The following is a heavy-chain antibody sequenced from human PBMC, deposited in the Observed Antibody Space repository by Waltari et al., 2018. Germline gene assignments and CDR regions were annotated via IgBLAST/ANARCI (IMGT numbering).Heavy chain of an antibody. Sequence: QVQLVQSGAEVKKPGSSVKVSCKASGGTFSSYAISWVRPAPGQGLEWMGGIIPILGIANYAQKFQGRVTITADKSTSTAYMELSSLRSEDTAVYYCARSPGLRDGDYVFDYWGQGTLVTVSS. V-gene: IGHV1-69*10. J-gene: IGHJ4*02. D-gene: IGHD4-17*01. CDR1: GGTFSSYA. CDR3: ARSPGLRDGDYVFDY. CDR2: IIPILGIA.